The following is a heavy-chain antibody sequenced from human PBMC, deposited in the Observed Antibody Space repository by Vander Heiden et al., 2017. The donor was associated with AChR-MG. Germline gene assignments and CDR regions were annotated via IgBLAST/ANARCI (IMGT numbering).Heavy chain of an antibody. CDR3: ARDWSFTWSLDY. CDR2: ISSEGSQT. J-gene: IGHJ4*02. Sequence: QVHMVESGGGVVQPGGSLRLSCAASGFTFSSNGIHGVRQAPGKVLEWVAKISSEGSQTYYTDSVKGRFTTSRDNSKSTVSLQMNSLRTEDTAVYYCARDWSFTWSLDYWGQGTLVTVSS. CDR1: GFTFSSNG. V-gene: IGHV3-30*03. D-gene: IGHD1-26*01.